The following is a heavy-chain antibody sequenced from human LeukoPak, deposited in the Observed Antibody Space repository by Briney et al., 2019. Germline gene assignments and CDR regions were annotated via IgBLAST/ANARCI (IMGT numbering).Heavy chain of an antibody. CDR2: IKSKTDGGTT. Sequence: PGGSLRLSCAASGFTFSNAWMSWVRQAPGEGLEWVGRIKSKTDGGTTDFAAPVKGRFTISRDDSKNTLSLQMNSLKTEDTAVYYCTTEYYYDSSGYYNPGYWGQGTLVTVSS. D-gene: IGHD3-22*01. J-gene: IGHJ4*02. CDR1: GFTFSNAW. CDR3: TTEYYYDSSGYYNPGY. V-gene: IGHV3-15*01.